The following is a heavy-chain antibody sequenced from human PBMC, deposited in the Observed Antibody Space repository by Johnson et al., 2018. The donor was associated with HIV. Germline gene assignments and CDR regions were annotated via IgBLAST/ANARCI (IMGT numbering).Heavy chain of an antibody. CDR2: IYSGGCT. J-gene: IGHJ3*02. Sequence: VQLVESGGGLVQPGGSLRLSCAASGFTVSSNYMSWVRQAPGQGLEWVSVIYSGGCTYYADSVKGLFTISRDNSKNTLYLQMNSLRAEDTAVYYCARHGTTVVTRGAFDIWGQGTMVTVSS. V-gene: IGHV3-66*02. CDR3: ARHGTTVVTRGAFDI. CDR1: GFTVSSNY. D-gene: IGHD4-23*01.